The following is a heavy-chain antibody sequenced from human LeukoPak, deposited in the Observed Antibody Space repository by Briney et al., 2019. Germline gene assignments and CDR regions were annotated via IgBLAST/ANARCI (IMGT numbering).Heavy chain of an antibody. CDR2: IYYSGST. V-gene: IGHV4-59*01. D-gene: IGHD1-26*01. CDR1: GGSTSSYY. Sequence: SETLSLTCSVSGGSTSSYYWSWIRQPPGKGLEWIGHIYYSGSTNYNPSLKSRVTILVDTSKNQFSLKLSSVTAADTALYYCARGGGSYRTDYWGQGTLVTVSS. CDR3: ARGGGSYRTDY. J-gene: IGHJ4*02.